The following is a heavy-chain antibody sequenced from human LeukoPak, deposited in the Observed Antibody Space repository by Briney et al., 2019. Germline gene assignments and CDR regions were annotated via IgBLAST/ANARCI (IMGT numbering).Heavy chain of an antibody. Sequence: ASVKVSCKASGYTFTGYYMHWVRQAPGQGLEWMGWINPNSGGTNYAQKFQGWVTMTRDTSISTAYMELSRLRSDDTAVYYCARGSGVEPGYSSGWYLDYYYGMDVWGQGTTVTVSS. J-gene: IGHJ6*02. CDR1: GYTFTGYY. CDR2: INPNSGGT. D-gene: IGHD6-19*01. CDR3: ARGSGVEPGYSSGWYLDYYYGMDV. V-gene: IGHV1-2*04.